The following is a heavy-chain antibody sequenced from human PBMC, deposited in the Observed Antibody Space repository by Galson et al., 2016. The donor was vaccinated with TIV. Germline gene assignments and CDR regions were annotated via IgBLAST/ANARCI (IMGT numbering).Heavy chain of an antibody. CDR2: IWYDGTNK. D-gene: IGHD6-13*01. V-gene: IGHV3-30*02. CDR3: AKGAGRYSRSWYFDY. CDR1: GFTFSNFV. Sequence: SLRLSCAASGFTFSNFVMHWVRQAPGRGLEWVALIWYDGTNKYYENSVKGRFTISRDNAKDSLYLQINSLRADDTAFYYCAKGAGRYSRSWYFDYWGQGTLVTVSS. J-gene: IGHJ4*02.